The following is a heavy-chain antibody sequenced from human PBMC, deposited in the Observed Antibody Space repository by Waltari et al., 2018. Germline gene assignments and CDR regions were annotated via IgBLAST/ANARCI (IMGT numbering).Heavy chain of an antibody. CDR1: GFTFSNYA. CDR3: AKGISGTNSGIDF. J-gene: IGHJ4*02. Sequence: EVQLLESGGGLVQPGGSLRLSCAASGFTFSNYAMSWVRQAPGKGVEWVSLLSGSTCRPYYADPGKGRVTISRDNSKNTLYLQMNSLRAEDTAVFYCAKGISGTNSGIDFLGQGTLVTVSS. CDR2: LSGSTCRP. D-gene: IGHD1-26*01. V-gene: IGHV3-23*01.